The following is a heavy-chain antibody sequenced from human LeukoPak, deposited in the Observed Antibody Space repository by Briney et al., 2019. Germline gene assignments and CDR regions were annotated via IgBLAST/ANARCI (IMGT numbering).Heavy chain of an antibody. D-gene: IGHD3-16*01. CDR1: GFTFSGFA. J-gene: IGHJ4*02. V-gene: IGHV3-23*01. CDR3: AKDYAVGSIDY. Sequence: GGSLRLTCAASGFTFSGFAMSWIRQAPGKGLEWVSSISRSGESTFYADSVRGRFTISRDNSKNTVSLQMESLRAEDTALYYCAKDYAVGSIDYWGQGTLVTVSS. CDR2: ISRSGEST.